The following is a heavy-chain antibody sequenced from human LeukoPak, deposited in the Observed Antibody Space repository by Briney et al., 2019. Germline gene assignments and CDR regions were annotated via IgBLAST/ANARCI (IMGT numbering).Heavy chain of an antibody. CDR3: AKESRIVVVPAPGLYGMDV. CDR1: GFTFSSYG. V-gene: IGHV3-30*02. J-gene: IGHJ6*02. D-gene: IGHD2-2*01. CDR2: IRYDGSNK. Sequence: PGGSLRLSCAASGFTFSSYGMHWVRQAPGKGLEWVAFIRYDGSNKYCADSVKGRFTISRDNSKNTLYLQMNSLRAEDTAVYYCAKESRIVVVPAPGLYGMDVWGQGTTVTVSS.